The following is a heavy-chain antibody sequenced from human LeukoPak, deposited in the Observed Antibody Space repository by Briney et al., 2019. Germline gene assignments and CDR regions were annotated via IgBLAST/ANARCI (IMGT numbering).Heavy chain of an antibody. D-gene: IGHD6-6*01. CDR3: AKVRGSSSPAGFDY. V-gene: IGHV3-43*02. CDR1: GFTFDDYA. J-gene: IGHJ4*02. Sequence: GWSLRLSCAASGFTFDDYAMHWVRQAPGKGLEWVSLISGDGGSTYYADSVKGRFTISRDNSKNSLYLQMNSLRTEDTALYYCAKVRGSSSPAGFDYWGQGTLVTVSS. CDR2: ISGDGGST.